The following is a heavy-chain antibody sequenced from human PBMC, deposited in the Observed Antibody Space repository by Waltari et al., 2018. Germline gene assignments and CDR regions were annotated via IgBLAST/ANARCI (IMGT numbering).Heavy chain of an antibody. D-gene: IGHD4-17*01. J-gene: IGHJ3*02. V-gene: IGHV3-30*02. CDR3: AKLVDYGDYEPMGVDAFDI. Sequence: QVQLVESGGGVVQPGGSLRLSCAASGFTFSSYGMHWVRQAPGKGLEWVAFIRYDGSNKYYADSVKGRFTISRDNSKNTLYLQMNSLRAEDTAVYYCAKLVDYGDYEPMGVDAFDIWGQGTMVTVSS. CDR2: IRYDGSNK. CDR1: GFTFSSYG.